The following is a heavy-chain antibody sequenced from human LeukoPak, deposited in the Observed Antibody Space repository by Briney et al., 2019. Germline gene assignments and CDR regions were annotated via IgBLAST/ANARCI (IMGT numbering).Heavy chain of an antibody. Sequence: SETLSLTCTVSGGSISSYYWSWIRQPPGKGLKWIGNIYSSGSTYYNPSLRSRVTISVDTSKNQFSLKLSSVTAADTAVYYCARSGSGYLRYYFDYWGQGTLVTVSS. V-gene: IGHV4-59*12. J-gene: IGHJ4*02. CDR2: IYSSGST. CDR1: GGSISSYY. CDR3: ARSGSGYLRYYFDY. D-gene: IGHD5-12*01.